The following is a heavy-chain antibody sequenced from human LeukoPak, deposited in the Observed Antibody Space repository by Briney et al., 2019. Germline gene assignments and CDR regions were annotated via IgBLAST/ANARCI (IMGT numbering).Heavy chain of an antibody. CDR1: GFTFSDYY. CDR2: ISSSGTTI. V-gene: IGHV3-11*01. CDR3: ARDYRSTFDY. J-gene: IGHJ4*02. D-gene: IGHD1-26*01. Sequence: PGGSLGLSCAASGFTFSDYYMSWIRQAPGKGLEWVSYISSSGTTISYTDSVRGRFTISRDNAKNSLYLQMNSLRAEDTAVYYCARDYRSTFDYWGQGTLVTVSS.